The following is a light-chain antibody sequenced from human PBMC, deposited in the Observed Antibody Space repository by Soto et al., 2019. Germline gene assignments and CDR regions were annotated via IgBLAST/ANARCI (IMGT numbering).Light chain of an antibody. J-gene: IGKJ1*01. V-gene: IGKV3-15*01. Sequence: EILMTQSPSSLSASPGERITLSCKASQSIAKNLAWHQQKPGQAPRLLMYGASTRAADIPARFSGSGSGTEFTLTISSLQSGDFEVYYCQQYNNWPWTFGQGTKVDIK. CDR1: QSIAKN. CDR2: GAS. CDR3: QQYNNWPWT.